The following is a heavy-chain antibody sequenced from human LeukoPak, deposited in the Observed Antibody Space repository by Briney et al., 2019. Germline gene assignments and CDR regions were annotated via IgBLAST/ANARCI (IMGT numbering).Heavy chain of an antibody. CDR1: GFTFSNAW. CDR2: IISKTDGGTT. Sequence: PGGSLRLSCEASGFTFSNAWMNWVRQAPGKGLEWVGRIISKTDGGTTDYAAPVKGRFTISRDDSKNTLYLQMNSLKTEDTAVYYCTTEAHSGSPTTTWGQGTLVTVSS. V-gene: IGHV3-15*07. D-gene: IGHD1-26*01. CDR3: TTEAHSGSPTTT. J-gene: IGHJ5*02.